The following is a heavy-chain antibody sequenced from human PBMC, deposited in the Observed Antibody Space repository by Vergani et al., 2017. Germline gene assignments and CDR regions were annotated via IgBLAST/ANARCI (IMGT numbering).Heavy chain of an antibody. J-gene: IGHJ4*02. V-gene: IGHV4-59*01. Sequence: QVQLQESGPGLVKPSETLSLTCTVSGGSISSYYWSWIRQPPGKGVEWIWYIYYSGSTNYNPSLKSRVTISVDTSKNQFSLKLSSVTAADTAVYYCARQTYSYGYDYWGQGTLVTVSS. D-gene: IGHD5-18*01. CDR1: GGSISSYY. CDR2: IYYSGST. CDR3: ARQTYSYGYDY.